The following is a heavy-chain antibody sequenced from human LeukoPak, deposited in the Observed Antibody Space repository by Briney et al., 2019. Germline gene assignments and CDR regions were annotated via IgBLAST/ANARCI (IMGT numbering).Heavy chain of an antibody. CDR2: IKSKTDGGTT. D-gene: IGHD3-10*01. Sequence: GGSLRLSCAASGFTFSNAWMSWVRQAPGKGLEWVGRIKSKTDGGTTDYAAPVKGRFTIPRDDSKNTLYLQMNSLKTEDTAVYYCTTSYGSGRYYYYYGMDVWGQGTTVTVSS. J-gene: IGHJ6*02. CDR3: TTSYGSGRYYYYYGMDV. V-gene: IGHV3-15*01. CDR1: GFTFSNAW.